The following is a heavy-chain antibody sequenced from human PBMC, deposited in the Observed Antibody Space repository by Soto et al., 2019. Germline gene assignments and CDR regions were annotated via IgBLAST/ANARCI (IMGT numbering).Heavy chain of an antibody. CDR1: GFTFSSYA. Sequence: GGSLRLSCAASGFTFSSYAMHWVRQAPGKGLEWVAVISYDGSNKYYADSVKGRFTISRDNSKNTLYLQMNSLRAEDTAVYYCXRDVAARRARYYYGMDVWGQGTTVTVSS. J-gene: IGHJ6*02. V-gene: IGHV3-30-3*01. CDR3: XRDVAARRARYYYGMDV. CDR2: ISYDGSNK. D-gene: IGHD6-6*01.